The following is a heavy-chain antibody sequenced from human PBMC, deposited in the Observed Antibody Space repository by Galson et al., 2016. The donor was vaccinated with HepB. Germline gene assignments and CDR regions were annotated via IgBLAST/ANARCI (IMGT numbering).Heavy chain of an antibody. CDR1: GRSINNFH. Sequence: SETLSLTCTVSGRSINNFHWSWFRQSPGKGLEWIGFISYNGSTNYNPSLQSRVTIAIDTSKTQFPLPVTFVTPADTAVYYCARDSSKLGHDFLTRGVGFDFWGQGTMVIVSS. V-gene: IGHV4-59*01. CDR3: ARDSSKLGHDFLTRGVGFDF. J-gene: IGHJ3*01. D-gene: IGHD3-9*01. CDR2: ISYNGST.